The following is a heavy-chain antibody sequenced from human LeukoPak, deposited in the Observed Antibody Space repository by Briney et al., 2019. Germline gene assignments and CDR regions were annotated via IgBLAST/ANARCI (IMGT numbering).Heavy chain of an antibody. CDR2: IAANNDHT. D-gene: IGHD1-14*01. V-gene: IGHV1-18*01. CDR1: GYRVSSFA. CDR3: ARDKPGWGAFDV. Sequence: GASVKVSCKASGYRVSSFAIIWVRQAPGQGLECLGWIAANNDHTHYALNVQGRVTMTTDTSTDTAYMELRNLRSDDTAVYFCARDKPGWGAFDVWGQGTVVTVSS. J-gene: IGHJ3*01.